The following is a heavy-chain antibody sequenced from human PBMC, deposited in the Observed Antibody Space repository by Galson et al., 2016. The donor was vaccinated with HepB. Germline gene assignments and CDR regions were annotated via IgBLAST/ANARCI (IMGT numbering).Heavy chain of an antibody. V-gene: IGHV6-1*01. Sequence: CAISGDSVYNNGAAWVWIRQSPSRGLEWLGRTFYRSTWENHYAGSVKNRTTISPDTSRNQFSLHLNSVTPEDTAVYYCARNNWQFLQFLDALDAWGRGSMVTVSS. CDR3: ARNNWQFLQFLDALDA. J-gene: IGHJ3*01. CDR2: TFYRSTWEN. D-gene: IGHD1-20*01. CDR1: GDSVYNNGAA.